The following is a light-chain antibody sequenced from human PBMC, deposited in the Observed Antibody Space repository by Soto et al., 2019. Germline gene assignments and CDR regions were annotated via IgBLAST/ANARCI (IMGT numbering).Light chain of an antibody. CDR1: QDFSNF. J-gene: IGKJ4*01. CDR3: QQLYSFPLT. CDR2: DAS. V-gene: IGKV1-9*01. Sequence: IQMTQSPSTLSASVGDRVTITWRASQDFSNFLAWYQQKPGRAPKLLMYDASTLQSGVPSRFSGSGSGTEFTLTISSLQPEDFATYYCQQLYSFPLTFGGGTKVDVK.